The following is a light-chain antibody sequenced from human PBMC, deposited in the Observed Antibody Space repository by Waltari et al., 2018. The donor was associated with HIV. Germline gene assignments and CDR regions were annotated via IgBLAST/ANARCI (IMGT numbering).Light chain of an antibody. J-gene: IGKJ2*01. CDR1: QNIKGN. Sequence: DIQMTQSPSSLPASVADRVTITCQATQNIKGNLNWFQQKSGRAPKLLIYAGANLETGVPPRFSGGGSSTDYTLTISNLQPDDTGTYYCLQYDNLPYTFGQGTTLEI. CDR3: LQYDNLPYT. CDR2: AGA. V-gene: IGKV1-33*01.